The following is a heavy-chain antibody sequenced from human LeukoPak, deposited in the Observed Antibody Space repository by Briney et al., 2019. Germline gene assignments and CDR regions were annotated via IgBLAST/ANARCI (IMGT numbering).Heavy chain of an antibody. D-gene: IGHD3/OR15-3a*01. CDR2: IYSSGST. Sequence: SETLSLTCTVSGGSISSSSYYWGWIRQPPGKGLEWIGSIYSSGSTYYNPSLTSRVTISVDTSKNHFSLKLSSVTAADTAVYYCASIMIFGVFTGFDPWGQGTLVTVSS. CDR3: ASIMIFGVFTGFDP. J-gene: IGHJ5*02. CDR1: GGSISSSSYY. V-gene: IGHV4-39*02.